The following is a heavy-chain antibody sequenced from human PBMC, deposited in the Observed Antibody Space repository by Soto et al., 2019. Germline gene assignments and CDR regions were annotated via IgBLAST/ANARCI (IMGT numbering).Heavy chain of an antibody. CDR2: ISGSGGSR. CDR3: AKDAETDYYGSESYYYY. D-gene: IGHD3-10*01. CDR1: GFTFSSYA. V-gene: IGHV3-23*01. J-gene: IGHJ4*02. Sequence: GGSLRLSCAASGFTFSSYAMSWVRQAPGKGLEWVSGISGSGGSRYYADSVKGRFTVSRDNMKNTLYLQMNSLRAEDTAVYYCAKDAETDYYGSESYYYYWGQGTLVTVSS.